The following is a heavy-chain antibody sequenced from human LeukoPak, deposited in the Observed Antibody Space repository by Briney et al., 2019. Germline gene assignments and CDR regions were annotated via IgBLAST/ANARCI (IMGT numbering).Heavy chain of an antibody. CDR3: TRDRGGSPTDVFDY. Sequence: PGGSLRLSCAASGLTFSKSAPTWVRQAPGKGLEWVSTITDVGDIFYTYSVRGRFTISRDNSKNTVYMQMDGLRAEDTAVYYCTRDRGGSPTDVFDYWGQGTLVTVSS. J-gene: IGHJ4*02. V-gene: IGHV3-23*01. CDR1: GLTFSKSA. CDR2: ITDVGDI. D-gene: IGHD2-15*01.